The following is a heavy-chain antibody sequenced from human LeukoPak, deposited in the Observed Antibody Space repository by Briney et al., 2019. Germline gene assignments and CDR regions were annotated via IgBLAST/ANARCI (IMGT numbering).Heavy chain of an antibody. CDR3: ARGLGYEQWLVRYYFDY. Sequence: PSETLSLTCAVYGGSFSGYYWSWIRQPPGKGLEWIGEINHSGSTNYNPSLKSRVTISVDTSKNQFSLKLSSVTAADTAVYYCARGLGYEQWLVRYYFDYWGQGTLVTVSS. CDR2: INHSGST. J-gene: IGHJ4*02. V-gene: IGHV4-34*01. CDR1: GGSFSGYY. D-gene: IGHD6-19*01.